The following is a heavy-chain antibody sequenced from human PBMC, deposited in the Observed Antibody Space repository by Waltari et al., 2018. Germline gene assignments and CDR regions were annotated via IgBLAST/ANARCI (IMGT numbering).Heavy chain of an antibody. Sequence: EVQLVESGGGLIQPGGSLRFSCEASGFAFSSHWMHWVRHSPGEGLVWVGRIKRDGSGAGYADSVKGRFIISRDNAKDTLYLQMNSLKVEDTAMYYCARDDSLWPHYFDHWGQGTLVTVSS. CDR2: IKRDGSGA. J-gene: IGHJ4*02. CDR3: ARDDSLWPHYFDH. CDR1: GFAFSSHW. D-gene: IGHD2-21*01. V-gene: IGHV3-74*01.